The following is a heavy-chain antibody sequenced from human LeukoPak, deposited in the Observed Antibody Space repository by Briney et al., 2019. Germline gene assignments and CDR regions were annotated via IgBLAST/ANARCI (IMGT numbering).Heavy chain of an antibody. CDR3: ARVGGGNYYYFDY. CDR1: GYTFTTYR. D-gene: IGHD1-26*01. J-gene: IGHJ4*02. Sequence: GASVKVSCKASGYTFTTYRISWVRQAPGHGLEWMGWISAYNDDAHYAQKLQGRVTMTTDTSTNTAYMELRSLRSDDTAVYYCARVGGGNYYYFDYWGQGTLVTVSS. V-gene: IGHV1-18*01. CDR2: ISAYNDDA.